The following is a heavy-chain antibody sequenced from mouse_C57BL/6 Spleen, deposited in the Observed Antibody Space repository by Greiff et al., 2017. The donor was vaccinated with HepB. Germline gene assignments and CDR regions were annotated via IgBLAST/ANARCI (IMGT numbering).Heavy chain of an antibody. D-gene: IGHD2-1*01. J-gene: IGHJ4*01. CDR2: IYPGDGDT. CDR1: GYAFSSYW. Sequence: VKLMESGAELVKPGASVKISCKASGYAFSSYWMNWVKQRPGKGLEWIGQIYPGDGDTNYNGKFKGKATLTADKSSSTAYMQLSSLTSEDSAVYFCARQDLLSPYYAMDYCGQGTSVTVSS. V-gene: IGHV1-80*01. CDR3: ARQDLLSPYYAMDY.